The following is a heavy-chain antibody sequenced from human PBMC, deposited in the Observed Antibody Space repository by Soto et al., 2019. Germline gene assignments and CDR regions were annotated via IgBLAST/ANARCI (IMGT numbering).Heavy chain of an antibody. V-gene: IGHV4-39*01. CDR2: IYYTGST. J-gene: IGHJ6*03. Sequence: QVQLQESGPGLVKPSETLSLTCTVSGASIISTSYYWGWIRQPPGKGLVWIGYIYYTGSTYHNPSLKSRVTMSVDTSKDQFSLKLSSVTAADTAVYYCARGKIPLTTGFPYYMDVWGKGTTVAVSS. D-gene: IGHD4-4*01. CDR3: ARGKIPLTTGFPYYMDV. CDR1: GASIISTSYY.